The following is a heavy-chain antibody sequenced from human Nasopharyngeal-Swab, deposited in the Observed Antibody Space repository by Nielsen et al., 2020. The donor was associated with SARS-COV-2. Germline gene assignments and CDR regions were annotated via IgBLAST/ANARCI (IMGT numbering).Heavy chain of an antibody. V-gene: IGHV4-61*02. CDR2: IYTSGST. CDR1: GGSTSSGSYY. CDR3: ARDRRDGFMDV. Sequence: SETLSLTCTVSGGSTSSGSYYWSWIRQPAGKGLEWIGRIYTSGSTNYNPSLKSRVTISVDTSKNQFSLKLSSVTAADTAVYYCARDRRDGFMDVWGKGTTVTVSS. J-gene: IGHJ6*03. D-gene: IGHD5-24*01.